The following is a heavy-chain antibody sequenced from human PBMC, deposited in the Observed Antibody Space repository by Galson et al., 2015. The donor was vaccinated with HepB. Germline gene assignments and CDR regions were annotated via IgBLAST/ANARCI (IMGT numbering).Heavy chain of an antibody. Sequence: SLRLSCAASGFTFSSYSMNWVRQAPGKGLEWVSSISSSSSYIYFADSLKGRFTISRDNAKKSLYLQMNSLRAEDTAVYYCARSRSQLLIYGMDVWGQGTTVSVSS. D-gene: IGHD2-2*01. CDR2: ISSSSSYI. CDR3: ARSRSQLLIYGMDV. J-gene: IGHJ6*02. CDR1: GFTFSSYS. V-gene: IGHV3-21*01.